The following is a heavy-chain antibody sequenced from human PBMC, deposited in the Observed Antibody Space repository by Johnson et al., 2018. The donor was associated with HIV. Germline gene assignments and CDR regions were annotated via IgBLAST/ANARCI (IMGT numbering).Heavy chain of an antibody. V-gene: IGHV3-20*01. CDR3: AVRQHRCNAACQDGFHI. J-gene: IGHJ3*02. CDR2: INWNGGNT. D-gene: IGHD2-2*01. CDR1: GFTFDDYG. Sequence: VQLVESGGGVVRPGGSLRLSCAPSGFTFDDYGMSWVRQAPGKGLEWVSGINWNGGNTSYADSVKGRIAISRENAKNSLCLQVSSLRAGDTGKRRFAVRQHRCNAACQDGFHIWRQGTIVTVSS.